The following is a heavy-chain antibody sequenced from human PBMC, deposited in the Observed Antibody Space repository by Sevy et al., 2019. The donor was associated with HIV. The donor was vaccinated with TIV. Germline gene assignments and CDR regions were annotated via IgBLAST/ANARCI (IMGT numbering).Heavy chain of an antibody. D-gene: IGHD2-2*02. CDR3: ARDELGYCSSTSCYTWDYYYYGMDV. Sequence: GGSLRLSCAASGFTFSSYAMHWVRQAPVKGLEWVAVLSYDGSNKYYADSVKGRFTISRDNSKNTLYLQMNSLRAEDTAAYYCARDELGYCSSTSCYTWDYYYYGMDVWGQGTTVTVSS. CDR1: GFTFSSYA. CDR2: LSYDGSNK. J-gene: IGHJ6*02. V-gene: IGHV3-30*04.